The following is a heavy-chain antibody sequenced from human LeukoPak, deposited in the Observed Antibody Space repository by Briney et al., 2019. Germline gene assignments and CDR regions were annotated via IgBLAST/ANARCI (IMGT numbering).Heavy chain of an antibody. J-gene: IGHJ6*02. D-gene: IGHD1/OR15-1a*01. CDR3: ARDQNNGMDV. CDR1: GFTFDDYT. V-gene: IGHV3-43*01. CDR2: ISWDGGST. Sequence: PGGSLRLSCAASGFTFDDYTMHWVRQAPGKGLEWVSLISWDGGSTYYADSVKGRFTISRDNSKNTLYLQMNSLRAEDTAVYYCARDQNNGMDVWGQGTTVTVSS.